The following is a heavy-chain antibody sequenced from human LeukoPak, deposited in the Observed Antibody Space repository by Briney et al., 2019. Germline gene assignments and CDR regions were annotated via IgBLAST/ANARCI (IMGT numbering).Heavy chain of an antibody. CDR3: ARRGYSYGYLDF. Sequence: SETLSLTCTVSGGSIGSSSYYWGWIRQPPGKGLEWVGIMYYSGSTYYNPSLKSRVTISVDTSKNQLSLKLSSVTAADTAVYYCARRGYSYGYLDFWGQGTLVTVSS. V-gene: IGHV4-39*01. CDR1: GGSIGSSSYY. J-gene: IGHJ4*02. CDR2: MYYSGST. D-gene: IGHD5-18*01.